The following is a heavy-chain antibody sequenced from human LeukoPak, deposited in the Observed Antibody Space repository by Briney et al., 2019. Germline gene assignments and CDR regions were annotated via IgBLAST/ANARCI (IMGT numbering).Heavy chain of an antibody. Sequence: SETLSLTCTVSGGSISSSSYYWGWIRQPPGKGLEWIGSIYYSGSTYYNPSLKSRVTISVDTSKNQFSLKLSSVTAADTAVYYCARAWGGYFDLWGRGTLVTVSS. CDR2: IYYSGST. D-gene: IGHD3-16*01. V-gene: IGHV4-39*07. CDR3: ARAWGGYFDL. J-gene: IGHJ2*01. CDR1: GGSISSSSYY.